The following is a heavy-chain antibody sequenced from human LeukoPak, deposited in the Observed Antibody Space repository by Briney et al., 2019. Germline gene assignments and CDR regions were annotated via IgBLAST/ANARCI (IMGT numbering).Heavy chain of an antibody. V-gene: IGHV4-59*08. D-gene: IGHD2-15*01. CDR3: ARPVSTGGIDASDI. J-gene: IGHJ3*02. Sequence: PSETLSLTCTVSGGSISGYYWSWIRQPPGKAREWIAYIYFSGSTNYNPSLKSRVTISVDTSKTQFSLKLRSVTAADTAVYFCARPVSTGGIDASDIWGQGTMVTVSS. CDR1: GGSISGYY. CDR2: IYFSGST.